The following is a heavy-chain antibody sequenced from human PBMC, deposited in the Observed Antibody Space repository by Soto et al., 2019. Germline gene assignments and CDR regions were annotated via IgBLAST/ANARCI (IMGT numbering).Heavy chain of an antibody. CDR1: GGSISSSSYY. Sequence: PSETLSLTCTVSGGSISSSSYYWGWIREPPGKGLEWIGSIYYSGSTYYNPSLKSRVTISVDTSKNQFSLKLSSVTAADTAVYYCARVLGGRRELGYCSSTSCLYAFDIWGQGTMVTVSS. CDR3: ARVLGGRRELGYCSSTSCLYAFDI. J-gene: IGHJ3*02. V-gene: IGHV4-39*07. CDR2: IYYSGST. D-gene: IGHD2-2*01.